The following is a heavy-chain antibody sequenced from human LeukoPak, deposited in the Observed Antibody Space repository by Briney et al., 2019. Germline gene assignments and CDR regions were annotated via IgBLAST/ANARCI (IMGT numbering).Heavy chain of an antibody. Sequence: GGSLRLSCVASGFMFNKYGMSWVRQALGKGLEWVSVISGGGGRTYYGDSVKGRFTISRDNSRNTVYLQMNSLRAEDTAVYYCAKDVRDIVVLIDTYMYWGQGTLVTVSS. CDR1: GFMFNKYG. CDR3: AKDVRDIVVLIDTYMY. J-gene: IGHJ4*02. D-gene: IGHD2-21*01. CDR2: ISGGGGRT. V-gene: IGHV3-23*01.